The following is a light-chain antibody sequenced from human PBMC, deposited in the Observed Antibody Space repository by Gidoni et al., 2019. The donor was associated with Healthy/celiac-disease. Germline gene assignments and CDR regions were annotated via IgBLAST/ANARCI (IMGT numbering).Light chain of an antibody. V-gene: IGKV1-5*01. J-gene: IGKJ1*01. CDR3: QQYNSYWK. CDR2: DAS. CDR1: QSISSW. Sequence: DIQMTQSPSTLSASVGDRVTITCRASQSISSWLAWYQQKPGKAPKLLIYDASSLESGVPSRFSGSGSGTEFTLTISSLQPDDFATYYCQQYNSYWKVGQGTKVEIK.